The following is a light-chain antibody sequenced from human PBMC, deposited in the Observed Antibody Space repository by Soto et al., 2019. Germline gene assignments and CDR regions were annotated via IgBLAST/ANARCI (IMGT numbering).Light chain of an antibody. CDR1: PSVSSTY. Sequence: EIVLTQSPGTLSLSPGERATLSCRASPSVSSTYLAWYQQRPGQSPRLLIYGASSWATGIPYRFSGSGSGTDCTITISRMEPEDFAVYYCQQYAGSPLAFGGGTKVEIK. CDR3: QQYAGSPLA. V-gene: IGKV3-20*01. CDR2: GAS. J-gene: IGKJ4*01.